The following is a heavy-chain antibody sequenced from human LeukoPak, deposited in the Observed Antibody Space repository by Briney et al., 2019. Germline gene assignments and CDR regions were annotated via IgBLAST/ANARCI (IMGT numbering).Heavy chain of an antibody. CDR3: ARSGEAGTFDY. CDR2: INWNGDST. J-gene: IGHJ4*02. Sequence: GGSLRLSCAASGFTFDDYGMSWVRQVPGKGLEWVSGINWNGDSTDYADSVKGRFTISRDNAKNSLYLQMNSLRAEDTAVYYCARSGEAGTFDYWGQGTLVTVSS. V-gene: IGHV3-20*04. CDR1: GFTFDDYG. D-gene: IGHD6-13*01.